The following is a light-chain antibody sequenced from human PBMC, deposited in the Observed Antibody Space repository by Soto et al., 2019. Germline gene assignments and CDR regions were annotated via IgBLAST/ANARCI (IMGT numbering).Light chain of an antibody. CDR2: WAS. CDR1: QNLLYSSNNKNY. J-gene: IGKJ4*01. CDR3: QQYDRTPLT. V-gene: IGKV4-1*01. Sequence: DIVMTQSPDSLAVSLGERATINCKSSQNLLYSSNNKNYLAWYQQKPGQPPKLLIYWASTRESGVPDRFSGSGSGIDFTLTISSLQAEDVAVYYCQQYDRTPLTFGGGTKVEIK.